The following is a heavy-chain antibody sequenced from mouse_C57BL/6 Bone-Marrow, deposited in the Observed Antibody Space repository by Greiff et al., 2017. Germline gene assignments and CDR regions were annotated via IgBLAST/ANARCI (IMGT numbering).Heavy chain of an antibody. Sequence: QVQIQQPGTELVKPGASVKLSCKASGYTFTSYWMHWVKQRPGQGLEWIGNINPSNGGTNYNEKFKSKATLTVDKSSSTAYMQLSSLTSEDSAVYYCARSPSSNYCAMDDGGQGTSVTVAS. V-gene: IGHV1-53*01. CDR3: ARSPSSNYCAMDD. J-gene: IGHJ4*01. D-gene: IGHD2-5*01. CDR2: INPSNGGT. CDR1: GYTFTSYW.